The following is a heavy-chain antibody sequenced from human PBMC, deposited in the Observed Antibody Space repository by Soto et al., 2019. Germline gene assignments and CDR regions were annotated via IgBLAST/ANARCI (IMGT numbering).Heavy chain of an antibody. D-gene: IGHD1-7*01. V-gene: IGHV3-23*01. CDR3: ARGSWNYPPAG. J-gene: IGHJ4*02. CDR1: GFTFSSYA. CDR2: ISGDGGTT. Sequence: GGSLRLSCAASGFTFSSYAMNWVRQAPGKGLEWVSIISGDGGTTSYADSVKDRVTMTRDTSTSTVYMELSSLRSEDTAVYYCARGSWNYPPAGWGQGTLVTVSS.